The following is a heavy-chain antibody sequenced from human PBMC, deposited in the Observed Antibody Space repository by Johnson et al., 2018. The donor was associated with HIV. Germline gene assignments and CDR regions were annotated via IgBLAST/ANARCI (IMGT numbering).Heavy chain of an antibody. D-gene: IGHD3-16*01. Sequence: VQLVESGGGVVQPGGSLRLSCAASGFTVSSNYMTWVRQAPGKGLEWVSVLYSGGSTYYADFVKDRFIISRDNSKNTLYLKRNSRRAEDTAVYYCARDYQYVWGSSDGFDIWGQWTKVIVSS. CDR1: GFTVSSNY. V-gene: IGHV3-66*01. CDR2: LYSGGST. CDR3: ARDYQYVWGSSDGFDI. J-gene: IGHJ3*02.